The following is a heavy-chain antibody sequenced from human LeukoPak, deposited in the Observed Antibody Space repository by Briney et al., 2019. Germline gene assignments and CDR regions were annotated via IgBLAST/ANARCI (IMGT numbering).Heavy chain of an antibody. Sequence: PGGSLRLSCRASGFSVDSVFMTWVRQPPGKGLEWVSFIMPGGHMDYTDSVKGRFTISRDSFKNTLSLQMNSLRVDDSAVYFCARGNSGTTMFDFWGQGTLVTVSS. CDR3: ARGNSGTTMFDF. J-gene: IGHJ4*02. CDR2: IMPGGHM. CDR1: GFSVDSVF. D-gene: IGHD3-10*01. V-gene: IGHV3-66*01.